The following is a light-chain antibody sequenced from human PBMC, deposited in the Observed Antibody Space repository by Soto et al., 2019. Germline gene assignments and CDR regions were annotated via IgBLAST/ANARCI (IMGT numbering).Light chain of an antibody. V-gene: IGKV3-20*01. CDR1: QSVSDTH. J-gene: IGKJ4*01. Sequence: EIVLTQSPGTLSFSPGERSTLACRSSQSVSDTHVAWYQQKPGQAPRLVIYGGSSRATGIPDRFSGSGSGTDFTLTISRLEPEDFAVYYCQQYHTSPSLTFGGGTKV. CDR3: QQYHTSPSLT. CDR2: GGS.